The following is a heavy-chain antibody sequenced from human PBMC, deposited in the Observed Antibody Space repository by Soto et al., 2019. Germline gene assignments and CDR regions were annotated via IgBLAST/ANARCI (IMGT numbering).Heavy chain of an antibody. Sequence: GGSLRLSCAASGFTFGSYAMSWVRQAPGKGLEWVSAISGSGGSTYYADSVKGRFTISRDNSKNTLYLQMNSLRAEDTAVYYCAREGFSPPYYFDYWGQGTLVTVSS. J-gene: IGHJ4*02. CDR2: ISGSGGST. CDR1: GFTFGSYA. V-gene: IGHV3-23*01. CDR3: AREGFSPPYYFDY.